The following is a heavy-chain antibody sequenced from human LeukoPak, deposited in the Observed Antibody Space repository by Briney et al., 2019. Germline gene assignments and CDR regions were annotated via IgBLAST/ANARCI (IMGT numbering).Heavy chain of an antibody. CDR2: ISGSGGST. CDR3: AKDQYYDSRSSGAFDI. Sequence: PGGSLRLSCAASGFTFSSYAMSWVRQAPGKGLEWVSAISGSGGSTYYADSVKGRFTISRDNSKSTLYLQMNSLRAEDTAVYYCAKDQYYDSRSSGAFDIWGQGTMVTVSS. J-gene: IGHJ3*02. D-gene: IGHD3-22*01. V-gene: IGHV3-23*01. CDR1: GFTFSSYA.